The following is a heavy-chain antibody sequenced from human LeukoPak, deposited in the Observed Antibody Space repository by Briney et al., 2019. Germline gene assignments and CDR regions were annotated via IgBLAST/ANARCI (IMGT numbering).Heavy chain of an antibody. CDR3: ARDGYSGNDGL. CDR1: GGSISSGSYY. J-gene: IGHJ4*02. V-gene: IGHV4-61*02. Sequence: SETLSLTCTVSGGSISSGSYYWSWIRQPAGKGLEWIGRIYTSGSTNYNPSLKSRVTISVDTSKNQFSLKLSSVTAADTAVYYCARDGYSGNDGLWGQGSLVTVSS. D-gene: IGHD5-12*01. CDR2: IYTSGST.